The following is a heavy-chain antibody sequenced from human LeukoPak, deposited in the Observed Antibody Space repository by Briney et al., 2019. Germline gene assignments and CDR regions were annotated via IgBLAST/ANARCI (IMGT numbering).Heavy chain of an antibody. CDR2: INHSGST. CDR1: GRSFSGYY. Sequence: MPSETLSLTCAVYGRSFSGYYWSWIRQPPGKGLEWIGEINHSGSTNYNPSLKSRVTISVDTSKNQFSLKLSSVTAADTAVYYCARGIRSYYDSSGIYYFDYWGLGTLVTVSS. V-gene: IGHV4-34*01. D-gene: IGHD3-22*01. J-gene: IGHJ4*02. CDR3: ARGIRSYYDSSGIYYFDY.